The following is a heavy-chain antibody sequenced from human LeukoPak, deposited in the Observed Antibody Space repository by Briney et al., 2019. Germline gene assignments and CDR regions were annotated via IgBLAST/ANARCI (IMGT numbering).Heavy chain of an antibody. Sequence: SVKVSCKASGGTFSSYTISWVRQAPGQGLEWMGGIIPIFGTANYAQKFQGGVTITADESTSTAYMELSSLRSEDTAVYYCARGRYSSSINSMDVWGQGTTVTVSS. D-gene: IGHD6-6*01. CDR3: ARGRYSSSINSMDV. J-gene: IGHJ6*02. CDR2: IIPIFGTA. CDR1: GGTFSSYT. V-gene: IGHV1-69*13.